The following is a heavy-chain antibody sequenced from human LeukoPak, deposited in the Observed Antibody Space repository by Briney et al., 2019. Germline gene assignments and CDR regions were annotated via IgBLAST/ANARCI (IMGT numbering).Heavy chain of an antibody. CDR3: ALKGFWGGRNAYDI. V-gene: IGHV1-46*03. CDR1: GYTFTSYD. CDR2: INPSGGST. J-gene: IGHJ3*02. D-gene: IGHD3-3*01. Sequence: ASMKVSCKASGYTFTSYDINWVRQAPGQGPEWMGVINPSGGSTSYPQKFQGRVTMTRDTSTSTVYMELSSLRSEDTAVYYCALKGFWGGRNAYDIWGQGTMVTVSS.